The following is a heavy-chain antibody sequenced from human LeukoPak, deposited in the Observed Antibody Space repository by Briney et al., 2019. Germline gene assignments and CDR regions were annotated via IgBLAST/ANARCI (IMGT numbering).Heavy chain of an antibody. V-gene: IGHV4-31*03. CDR1: GGSISSGGYY. CDR3: ARVGAGRNWFDP. D-gene: IGHD3-16*01. J-gene: IGHJ5*02. Sequence: PSQTLSLTCTVSGGSISSGGYYWSWIRQHPGKGLEWIGYIYYSGSTYYNPSLKSRVTISVDTSKNQFSLKLSSVTAADMAVYYCARVGAGRNWFDPWGQGTLVTVSS. CDR2: IYYSGST.